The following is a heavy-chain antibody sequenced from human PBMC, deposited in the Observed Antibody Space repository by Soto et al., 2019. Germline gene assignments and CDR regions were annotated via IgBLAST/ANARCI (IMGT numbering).Heavy chain of an antibody. V-gene: IGHV4-30-2*01. J-gene: IGHJ4*02. CDR3: ARGVYCSSTSCSLFDY. Sequence: SETLSLTCAVSGGSISSGGYSWSWIRLPPGKGLEWIGYIYHSGSTYYNPSLKSRVTISVDRSKNQFSLKLSPVTAADTAVYYCARGVYCSSTSCSLFDYWGQGTLVTVSS. D-gene: IGHD2-2*01. CDR2: IYHSGST. CDR1: GGSISSGGYS.